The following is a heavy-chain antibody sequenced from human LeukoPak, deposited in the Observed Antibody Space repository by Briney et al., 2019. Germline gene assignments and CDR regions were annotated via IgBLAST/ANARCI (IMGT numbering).Heavy chain of an antibody. V-gene: IGHV3-30-3*01. CDR2: ISYDGSNK. D-gene: IGHD3-10*01. Sequence: PGGSLRLSCAASGFTFSSYAMHWVRPAPGKGLEWVAVISYDGSNKYYADSVKGRFTISRDNSKNTLYLQMNSLRAEDTAVYYCARAPGRAHYWGQGTLVTVSS. CDR1: GFTFSSYA. J-gene: IGHJ4*02. CDR3: ARAPGRAHY.